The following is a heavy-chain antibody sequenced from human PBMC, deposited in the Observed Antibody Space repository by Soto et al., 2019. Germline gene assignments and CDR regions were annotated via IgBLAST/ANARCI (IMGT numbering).Heavy chain of an antibody. Sequence: SETLSLTCTVSGGSISSSSYYWGWIRQPPGKGLEWIGSIYYSGSTYYNPSLKSRVTISVDTSKNQFSLKLSSVTAADTAVYYCARSYYDFWSDFDYWGQGTLVTVSS. D-gene: IGHD3-3*01. J-gene: IGHJ4*02. V-gene: IGHV4-39*01. CDR3: ARSYYDFWSDFDY. CDR2: IYYSGST. CDR1: GGSISSSSYY.